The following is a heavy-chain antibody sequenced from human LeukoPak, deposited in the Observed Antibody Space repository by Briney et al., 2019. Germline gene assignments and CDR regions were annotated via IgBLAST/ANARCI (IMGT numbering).Heavy chain of an antibody. CDR1: GFTFSSYA. CDR2: ISYDGSNK. J-gene: IGHJ4*02. Sequence: GRSLRLSCAASGFTFSSYAMHWVRQAPGKGLEWVAVISYDGSNKYYADSVKGRFTISRDNSKNTLYLQMNSLRAEDTAVYYCAKGEYSLWGQGTLVTVSS. D-gene: IGHD6-6*01. V-gene: IGHV3-30*04. CDR3: AKGEYSL.